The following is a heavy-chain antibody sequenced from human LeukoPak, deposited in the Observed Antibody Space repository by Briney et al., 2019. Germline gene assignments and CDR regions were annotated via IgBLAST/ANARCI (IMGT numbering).Heavy chain of an antibody. CDR1: GFTFSSYA. J-gene: IGHJ4*02. D-gene: IGHD3-9*01. V-gene: IGHV3-23*01. CDR2: ISGSGGST. CDR3: EQNTPYDILTGYYAGPHFDY. Sequence: PGGSLRLSCAASGFTFSSYAMSWVRQAPGKRLEWVSAISGSGGSTYYADSVKGRFTISRDNSNNTLYLQMNSLRAEDTAVYFCEQNTPYDILTGYYAGPHFDYWGQGTLVTVSS.